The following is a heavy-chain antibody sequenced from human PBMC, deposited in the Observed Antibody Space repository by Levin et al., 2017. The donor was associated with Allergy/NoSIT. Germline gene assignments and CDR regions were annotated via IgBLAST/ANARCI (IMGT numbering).Heavy chain of an antibody. D-gene: IGHD2-21*02. CDR3: VRGEDCRGDCPNEAFDI. CDR2: TRNKARGYTT. Sequence: GGSLRLSCAASGFIFSDYYMDWVRQAPGKGLEWIGRTRNKARGYTTEYAASVKGRFTLSRDDLKMYLQMSSLKTEDTAVYYCVRGEDCRGDCPNEAFDIWGQGTKVTVS. CDR1: GFIFSDYY. V-gene: IGHV3-72*01. J-gene: IGHJ3*02.